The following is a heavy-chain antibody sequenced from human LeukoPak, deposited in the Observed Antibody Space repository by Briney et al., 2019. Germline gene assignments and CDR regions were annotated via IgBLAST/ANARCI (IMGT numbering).Heavy chain of an antibody. Sequence: QPGGSLRLSCAASGFTFSSYWMSWVRRAPGKGLEWVANIKQDGSEKYYVDSVKGRFTISRDNAKNSLYLQMNSLRAEDTAVYYCAKLSWSGYYRYYYYMDVWGKGTTVTVSS. CDR1: GFTFSSYW. D-gene: IGHD3-3*01. CDR2: IKQDGSEK. CDR3: AKLSWSGYYRYYYYMDV. V-gene: IGHV3-7*01. J-gene: IGHJ6*03.